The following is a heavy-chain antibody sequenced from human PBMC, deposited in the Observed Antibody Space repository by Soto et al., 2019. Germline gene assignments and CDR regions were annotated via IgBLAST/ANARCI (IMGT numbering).Heavy chain of an antibody. Sequence: ASVKVSCKASGYTFTGYYMHWVRQAPGQGLEWMGWINPNSGGTNYAQEFQGWVTMTRDTSISTAYMELSRLRSDDTAVYYCAAGGSGPNWFDPWGQGTLVTVSS. V-gene: IGHV1-2*04. J-gene: IGHJ5*02. CDR1: GYTFTGYY. D-gene: IGHD6-19*01. CDR3: AAGGSGPNWFDP. CDR2: INPNSGGT.